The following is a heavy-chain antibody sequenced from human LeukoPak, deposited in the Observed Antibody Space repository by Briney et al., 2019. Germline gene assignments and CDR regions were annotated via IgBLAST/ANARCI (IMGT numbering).Heavy chain of an antibody. CDR2: TYYRSKWNT. CDR3: SRQRSTSTYYFGLDV. J-gene: IGHJ6*02. Sequence: SQTLSLTCAISEDNVSNNSAAWNWIRQSPSGGLEWLGRTYYRSKWNTDYAASVQNRITINPDTSTNQFSLQLKSATPEDTAVYYCSRQRSTSTYYFGLDVWGQGTTVTVSS. CDR1: EDNVSNNSAA. V-gene: IGHV6-1*01. D-gene: IGHD6-6*01.